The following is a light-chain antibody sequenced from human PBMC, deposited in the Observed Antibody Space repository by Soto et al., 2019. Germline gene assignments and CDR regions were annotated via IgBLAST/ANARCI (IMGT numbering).Light chain of an antibody. CDR3: SSFAGSNNFVV. CDR1: SSDVGGYNF. Sequence: QSALTQPPFASGSPGQSVSISCTGTSSDVGGYNFVSWYQQHPGKAPKLILYEVHKRSSGVSDRFSGFKSGNTASLTVSGLQAEDEANYYCSSFAGSNNFVVFGGGTKLTVL. J-gene: IGLJ2*01. V-gene: IGLV2-8*01. CDR2: EVH.